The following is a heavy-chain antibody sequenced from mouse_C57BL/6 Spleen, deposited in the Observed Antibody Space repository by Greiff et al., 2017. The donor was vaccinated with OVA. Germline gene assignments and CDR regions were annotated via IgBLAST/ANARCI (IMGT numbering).Heavy chain of an antibody. Sequence: QVQLQQPGAELVKPGASVTLSCKASGYTFTSGWLHWVKRRLGRGLEWIGMILPNSGSTNYNEKFKSKATLTVDKSSSTAYMQLSSLTSEDSAVYYWAREGMTTVVAPHCGVGGTGTTVTVSS. CDR2: ILPNSGST. V-gene: IGHV1-64*01. J-gene: IGHJ1*03. CDR1: GYTFTSGW. CDR3: AREGMTTVVAPHCGV. D-gene: IGHD1-1*01.